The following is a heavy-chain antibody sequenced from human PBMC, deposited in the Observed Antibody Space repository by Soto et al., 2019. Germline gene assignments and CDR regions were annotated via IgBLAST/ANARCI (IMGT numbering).Heavy chain of an antibody. CDR2: VNPNSGGT. CDR1: GYTFTGYY. Sequence: GASVKVSCKASGYTFTGYYMHWVRQAPGQGLEWMGWVNPNSGGTNYAQKFQGRVTMTRDTSISTAYMELSRLRSDDTAVYYCARHGKRITMIVHFDPWGQGTLVTVS. J-gene: IGHJ5*02. D-gene: IGHD3-22*01. V-gene: IGHV1-2*02. CDR3: ARHGKRITMIVHFDP.